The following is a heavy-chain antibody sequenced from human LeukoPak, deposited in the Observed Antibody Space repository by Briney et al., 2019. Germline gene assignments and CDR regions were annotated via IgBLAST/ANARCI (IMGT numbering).Heavy chain of an antibody. V-gene: IGHV4-30-2*01. CDR2: IYHSGST. CDR3: ARGTKLEYSSSPSFDY. D-gene: IGHD6-6*01. Sequence: PSETLSLTCTVSGGSISSGGYYWSWIRQPPGKGLEWIGYIYHSGSTYYNPSLKSRVTISVDRSKIQFSLKLSSVTAADTAVYYCARGTKLEYSSSPSFDYWGQGTLVTVSS. J-gene: IGHJ4*02. CDR1: GGSISSGGYY.